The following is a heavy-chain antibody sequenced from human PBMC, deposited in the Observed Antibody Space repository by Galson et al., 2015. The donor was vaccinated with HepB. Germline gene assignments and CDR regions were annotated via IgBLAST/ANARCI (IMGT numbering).Heavy chain of an antibody. CDR3: ARDLWRAGYCSSTSCSGDAFDI. CDR1: GYTFTGYY. Sequence: SVKVSCKASGYTFTGYYMHWVRQAPGQGLEWMGWINPNSGGTNYAQKFQGRVTMTRDTSISTAYMELSRLRSDDTAVYYCARDLWRAGYCSSTSCSGDAFDIWGQGTMVTVSS. D-gene: IGHD2-2*01. CDR2: INPNSGGT. V-gene: IGHV1-2*02. J-gene: IGHJ3*02.